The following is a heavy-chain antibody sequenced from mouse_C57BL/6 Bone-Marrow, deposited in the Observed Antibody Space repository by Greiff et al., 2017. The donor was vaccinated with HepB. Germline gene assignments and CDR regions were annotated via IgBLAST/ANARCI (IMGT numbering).Heavy chain of an antibody. Sequence: QVQLQQPGTELVKPGASVKLSCKASGYTFTSYWMHWVKQRPGQGLEWIGNINPTNGGTNYNEKFKSKATLTVDKSSSTSYMQLSSLTSEDSAVYSCARPPRNYYGSSYFDGWGKGTTLTVSS. J-gene: IGHJ2*01. D-gene: IGHD1-1*01. CDR1: GYTFTSYW. CDR2: INPTNGGT. V-gene: IGHV1-53*01. CDR3: ARPPRNYYGSSYFDG.